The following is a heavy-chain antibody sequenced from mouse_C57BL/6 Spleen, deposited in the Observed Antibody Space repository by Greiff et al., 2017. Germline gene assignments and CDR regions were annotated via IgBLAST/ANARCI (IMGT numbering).Heavy chain of an antibody. CDR3: ARGHDYDEAWFAY. CDR2: IYPGDGDT. D-gene: IGHD2-4*01. J-gene: IGHJ3*01. V-gene: IGHV1-82*01. Sequence: VQLQQSGPELVKPGASVKISCKASGYAFSSSWMNWVKQRPGKGLEWIGRIYPGDGDTNYNGKFKGKATLTADKSSSTAYMQLSSLTSEDSAVYFCARGHDYDEAWFAYWGQGTLVTVSA. CDR1: GYAFSSSW.